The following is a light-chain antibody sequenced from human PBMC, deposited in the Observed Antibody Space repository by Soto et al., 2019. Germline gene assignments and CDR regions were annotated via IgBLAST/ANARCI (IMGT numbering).Light chain of an antibody. J-gene: IGKJ1*01. CDR1: QTISGY. Sequence: DIQMTQSPSSLSASVGDRVTITCRASQTISGYLNWYQQKPGKAPELLIYAASYLGNGVPSRFSGSGSGTEFTLTISSLQPEDFATYYCLQHNNYPWTFGQGTKVDIK. CDR3: LQHNNYPWT. V-gene: IGKV1-17*01. CDR2: AAS.